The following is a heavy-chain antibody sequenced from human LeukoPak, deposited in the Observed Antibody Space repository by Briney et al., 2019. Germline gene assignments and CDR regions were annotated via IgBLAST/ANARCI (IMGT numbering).Heavy chain of an antibody. V-gene: IGHV4-59*01. CDR1: GGSISSYY. Sequence: SETLSLTCTVSGGSISSYYWSWIRQPPGKGLEWIGYIYYSGSTNYNPSLKSRVTISVDTSKNQFSLKLSSVTAADTAVYYCARERMVELRSLGWFDPWGQGTLVTVSS. D-gene: IGHD1-26*01. CDR3: ARERMVELRSLGWFDP. J-gene: IGHJ5*02. CDR2: IYYSGST.